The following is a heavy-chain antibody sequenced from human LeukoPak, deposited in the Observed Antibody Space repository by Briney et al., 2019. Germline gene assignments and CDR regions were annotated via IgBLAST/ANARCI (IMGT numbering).Heavy chain of an antibody. CDR1: GFTSSSYW. Sequence: GGSLRLSCAASGFTSSSYWMHWVRQAPGKGLVWVSRINSDGSSTSYADSVRGRFTISRDNAKNTLYLQMNSLRAEDTAVYYCARERCSSTSCYGFDYWGQGTLVTVSS. J-gene: IGHJ4*02. CDR2: INSDGSST. CDR3: ARERCSSTSCYGFDY. V-gene: IGHV3-74*01. D-gene: IGHD2-2*01.